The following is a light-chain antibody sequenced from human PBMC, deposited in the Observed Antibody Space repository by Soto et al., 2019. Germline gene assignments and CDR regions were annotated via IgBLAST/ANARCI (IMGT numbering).Light chain of an antibody. Sequence: EIVLTQSPATLSLSPGERATLSCRASQGVSSHLAWYQHKPGQAPRLLIYDASSRATGVPARCSGSGSGTDFTLNISSLVSEDVAVYYCQQRRNWPITFGQGTRLEIK. CDR1: QGVSSH. V-gene: IGKV3-11*01. CDR2: DAS. CDR3: QQRRNWPIT. J-gene: IGKJ5*01.